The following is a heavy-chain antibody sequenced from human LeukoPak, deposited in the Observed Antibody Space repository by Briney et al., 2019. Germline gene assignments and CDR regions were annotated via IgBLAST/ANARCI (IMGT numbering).Heavy chain of an antibody. CDR3: ARGYCATTNCPPHAI. CDR2: VSFDGSRE. Sequence: GGSLRLSCAASGFTFSSYAMHWVRQAPGKGLEWVAVVSFDGSREYLADSVKHRFTISRDNSKNTLYLQMNSLTVEDTAFYYCARGYCATTNCPPHAIWGQGTLVTVPS. J-gene: IGHJ4*02. V-gene: IGHV3-30-3*01. CDR1: GFTFSSYA. D-gene: IGHD2-8*01.